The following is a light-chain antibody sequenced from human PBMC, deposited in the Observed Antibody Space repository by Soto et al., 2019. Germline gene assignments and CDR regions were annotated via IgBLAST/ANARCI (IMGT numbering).Light chain of an antibody. V-gene: IGKV3-20*01. CDR3: QQYGSSPHST. CDR1: QSFSSSY. CDR2: GAS. Sequence: EIVLTQSPGTLSLSPGERATLSCRASQSFSSSYLAWDQQKPGQTPRLLIYGASSRATGIPDRSSGSGSGADFTHSISRLEPDNFAVYYCQQYGSSPHSTFGQGTKVDIK. J-gene: IGKJ1*01.